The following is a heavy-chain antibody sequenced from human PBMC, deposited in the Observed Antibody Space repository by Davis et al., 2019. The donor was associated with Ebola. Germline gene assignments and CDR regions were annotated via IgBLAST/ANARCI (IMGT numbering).Heavy chain of an antibody. V-gene: IGHV3-21*01. CDR2: ISSSSSYI. CDR3: ARDLDYAFDP. CDR1: GFTFSSYS. J-gene: IGHJ5*02. Sequence: GESLKISCAASGFTFSSYSMNWVRQAPGKGLEWVSSISSSSSYIYYADLVKGRFTISRDNAKNSLYLQMNSLRAEDTAVYYCARDLDYAFDPWGQGTLVTVS. D-gene: IGHD4-17*01.